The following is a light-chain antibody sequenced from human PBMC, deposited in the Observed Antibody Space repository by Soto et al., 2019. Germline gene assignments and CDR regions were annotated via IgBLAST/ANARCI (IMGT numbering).Light chain of an antibody. CDR3: QQSNNWPWT. Sequence: EIVLTQSPGTLSLSPGERASLSCGASQSITSNYVAWYQQKPGQAPRLLIYDASNRATGIPARFSGSGSGTEFTLTISSLQSEDFAVYYCQQSNNWPWTFGQGTKVDIK. V-gene: IGKV3-15*01. CDR2: DAS. J-gene: IGKJ1*01. CDR1: QSITSN.